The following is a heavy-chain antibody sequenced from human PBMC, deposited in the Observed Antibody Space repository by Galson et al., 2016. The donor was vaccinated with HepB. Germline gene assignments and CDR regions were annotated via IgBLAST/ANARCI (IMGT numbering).Heavy chain of an antibody. CDR2: ISGSGGTT. CDR3: AKAFYYGAGPAVFDY. V-gene: IGHV3-23*01. CDR1: GFTLSNYA. J-gene: IGHJ4*02. Sequence: SLRLSCAVSGFTLSNYAMSWIRQGPGKGLQWVAGISGSGGTTDYADSVKGRFTISKDNLKNTVYLQMNSLRAEDTAVYYCAKAFYYGAGPAVFDYWGQGTLVTVSS. D-gene: IGHD3-10*01.